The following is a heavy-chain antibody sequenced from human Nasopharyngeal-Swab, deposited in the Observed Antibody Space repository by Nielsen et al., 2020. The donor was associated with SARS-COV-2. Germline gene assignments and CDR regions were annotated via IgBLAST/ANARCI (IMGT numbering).Heavy chain of an antibody. D-gene: IGHD3-10*01. J-gene: IGHJ6*02. V-gene: IGHV3-21*01. CDR2: ISSSTSYI. CDR3: ARDGFGESPYYYYYGMDV. Sequence: GESLKISCAASGFTFSNYSMNWVRQAPGKGLEWASSISSSTSYIYYADSVKGRVTISRDNAKNSLYLQMNSLRAEDTAVYYCARDGFGESPYYYYYGMDVWGQGTTGTVSS. CDR1: GFTFSNYS.